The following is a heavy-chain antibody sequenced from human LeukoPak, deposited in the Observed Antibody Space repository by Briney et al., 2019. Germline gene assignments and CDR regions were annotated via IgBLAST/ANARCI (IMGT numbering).Heavy chain of an antibody. CDR1: GFTFSSYW. J-gene: IGHJ1*01. V-gene: IGHV3-7*01. Sequence: GGSLRLSCAVSGFTFSSYWMSWVRQAPGKGLEWVANIKQDGSEKYYVDSLKGRFTISRDNAKNSLYLQMNSLRAEDTAVYYCATTINHSSGWSVFQHWGQGTLVTVSS. D-gene: IGHD6-19*01. CDR2: IKQDGSEK. CDR3: ATTINHSSGWSVFQH.